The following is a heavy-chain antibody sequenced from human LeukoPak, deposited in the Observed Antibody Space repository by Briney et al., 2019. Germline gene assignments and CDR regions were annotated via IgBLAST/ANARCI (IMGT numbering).Heavy chain of an antibody. J-gene: IGHJ6*02. Sequence: PGGSLRLSCAASGFTFSSYGMHWVRQAPGKGLEWVAVIWYDGSNKYYADSVKGRFTISRDNSKNTLYLQMNSLRAEDTAVYYCARGGDIVVVVAADYYGMDVWGQGTTVTVSS. D-gene: IGHD2-15*01. V-gene: IGHV3-33*01. CDR2: IWYDGSNK. CDR3: ARGGDIVVVVAADYYGMDV. CDR1: GFTFSSYG.